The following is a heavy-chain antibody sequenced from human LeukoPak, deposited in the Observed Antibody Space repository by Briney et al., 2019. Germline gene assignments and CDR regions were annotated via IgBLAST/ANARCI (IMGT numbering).Heavy chain of an antibody. CDR2: INPNSGGT. J-gene: IGHJ4*02. Sequence: ASVKVSCKASGYTFTGYYMHWVRQAPGQGLEWMGRINPNSGGTNYARKFQGRVTMTRDTSISTAYMELSRLRSDDTAVYYCARRSYYDRFDYWGQGTLVTVSS. CDR1: GYTFTGYY. D-gene: IGHD3-22*01. V-gene: IGHV1-2*06. CDR3: ARRSYYDRFDY.